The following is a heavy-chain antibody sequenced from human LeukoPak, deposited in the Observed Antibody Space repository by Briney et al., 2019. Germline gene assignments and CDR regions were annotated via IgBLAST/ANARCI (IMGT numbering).Heavy chain of an antibody. CDR3: ASRYCSSTSCYAYYFDY. Sequence: ASVKVSCKASGYTFTGYYMHWVRQAPGQGLEWMGWINPNRGGTNYAQKVQGRVTMTRDTSISTACMELSRLRSDDTAVYYCASRYCSSTSCYAYYFDYWGQGTLVTVSS. J-gene: IGHJ4*02. CDR2: INPNRGGT. D-gene: IGHD2-2*01. V-gene: IGHV1-2*02. CDR1: GYTFTGYY.